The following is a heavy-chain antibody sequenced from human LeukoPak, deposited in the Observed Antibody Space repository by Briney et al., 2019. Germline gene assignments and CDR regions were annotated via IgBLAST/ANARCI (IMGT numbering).Heavy chain of an antibody. V-gene: IGHV4-34*01. CDR2: INHSGST. D-gene: IGHD1-14*01. CDR1: SGSFSDYY. CDR3: ARLRYNPKVLES. J-gene: IGHJ4*02. Sequence: PSETLSLTCAVYSGSFSDYYWNWIRQPPGKGLEWIGEINHSGSTNYNPSLKSRVTISVDTSKNQFSLKLTSVTAADTAVYYCARLRYNPKVLESWGQGALVTVSS.